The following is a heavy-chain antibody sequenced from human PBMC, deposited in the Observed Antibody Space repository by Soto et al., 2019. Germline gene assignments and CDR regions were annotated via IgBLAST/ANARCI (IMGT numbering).Heavy chain of an antibody. CDR2: IYWDDDK. J-gene: IGHJ5*02. D-gene: IGHD1-26*01. CDR3: AHRRRPYSGSFYGWFDP. CDR1: GFSLSTSGVG. Sequence: QITLKESGPTLVKPTQTLTLTCTFSGFSLSTSGVGVGWIRQPPGKALEWLALIYWDDDKRYSPSLKSRLTITKDTSKNQVVLTITNMDPVDTATYYCAHRRRPYSGSFYGWFDPCGQGTLVTVSS. V-gene: IGHV2-5*02.